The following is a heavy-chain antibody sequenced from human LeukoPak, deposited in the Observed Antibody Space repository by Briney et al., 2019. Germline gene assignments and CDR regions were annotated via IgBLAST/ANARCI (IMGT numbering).Heavy chain of an antibody. CDR3: ARRSGDYDGFDY. CDR1: GYSFTSYW. CDR2: IDPSDSYT. D-gene: IGHD3-22*01. Sequence: GESLKISCTGSGYSFTSYWINWVRQMPGKGLEWMGRIDPSDSYTNYSPSFQGHVTISADRSISTAYLQWRSLKASDTAMYYCARRSGDYDGFDYWGQGTLVTVSS. J-gene: IGHJ4*02. V-gene: IGHV5-10-1*01.